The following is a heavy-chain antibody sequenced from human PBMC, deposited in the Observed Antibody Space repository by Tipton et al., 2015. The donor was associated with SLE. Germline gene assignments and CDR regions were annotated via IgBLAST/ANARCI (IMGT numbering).Heavy chain of an antibody. V-gene: IGHV1-18*01. J-gene: IGHJ4*02. CDR2: IGPHNGNT. CDR1: GYTFASYG. CDR3: ARVRVDTAMGVFDF. Sequence: QVQLVQSGAEVKEPGASLKVSCKASGYTFASYGINWVRQAPGQGLEWMGWIGPHNGNTNYAQKLQGRVSMTTDTSTSTAYMELRSLRSDDTAIYYCARVRVDTAMGVFDFWGQGTLVTVSS. D-gene: IGHD5-18*01.